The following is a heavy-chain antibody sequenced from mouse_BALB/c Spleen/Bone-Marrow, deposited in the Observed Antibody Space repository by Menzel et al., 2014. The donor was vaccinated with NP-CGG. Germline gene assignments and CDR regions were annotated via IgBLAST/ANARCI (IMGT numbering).Heavy chain of an antibody. CDR3: TIVAY. V-gene: IGHV1-15*01. CDR1: GYTFTAYE. J-gene: IGHJ3*01. Sequence: QVHVKQSEAELVRPGASVTLSCKASGYTFTAYEMFWVKQTPVHGLEWIGAIDPETGGTAYNQKFKGKATLIADKSSSTAYMELRSLTSEDSAVYYCTIVAYWGQGTLVTVSA. CDR2: IDPETGGT.